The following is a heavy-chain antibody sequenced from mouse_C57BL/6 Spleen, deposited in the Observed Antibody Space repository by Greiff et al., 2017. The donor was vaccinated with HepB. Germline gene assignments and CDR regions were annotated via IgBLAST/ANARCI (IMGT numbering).Heavy chain of an antibody. CDR1: GYSFTSYY. D-gene: IGHD1-1*01. Sequence: QVQLKQSGPELVKPGASVKISCKASGYSFTSYYIHWVKQRPGQGLEWIGWIYPGSGNTKYNEKFKGKATLTADTSSSTAYMQLSSLTSEDSAVYYCARSITTVVESRPYYFDYWGQGTTLTVSS. CDR2: IYPGSGNT. V-gene: IGHV1-66*01. J-gene: IGHJ2*01. CDR3: ARSITTVVESRPYYFDY.